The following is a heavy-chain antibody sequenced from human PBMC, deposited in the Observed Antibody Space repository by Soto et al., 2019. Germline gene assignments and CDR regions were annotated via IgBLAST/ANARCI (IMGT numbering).Heavy chain of an antibody. CDR1: GGSFSGYY. V-gene: IGHV4-34*01. J-gene: IGHJ6*03. CDR3: ATFPAAADPMDV. Sequence: QVQLQQWGAGLLKPSETLSLTCAVYGGSFSGYYWSWIRQPPGKGLEWIGEINHSGSTNYNPSLKSRVTISIDTSKNQFSLKLSSVTAANTLVYYCATFPAAADPMDVWGKGTTVTVSS. CDR2: INHSGST. D-gene: IGHD6-13*01.